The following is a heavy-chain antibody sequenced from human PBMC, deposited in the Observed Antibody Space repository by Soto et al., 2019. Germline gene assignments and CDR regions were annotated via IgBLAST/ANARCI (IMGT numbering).Heavy chain of an antibody. V-gene: IGHV6-1*01. CDR2: TYYRSKWYN. CDR3: ARGAYDYVWGSYRYNWFDP. D-gene: IGHD3-16*02. CDR1: GDSVSSNSAA. Sequence: QVQLQQSGPGLVKPSQTLSLTCAISGDSVSSNSAAWNWIRQSPSRGLEWLGRTYYRSKWYNDYAVSVKSRITINPDTSKNQFSLQLNSVTPEDTAVYYCARGAYDYVWGSYRYNWFDPWGQGTLVTVSS. J-gene: IGHJ5*02.